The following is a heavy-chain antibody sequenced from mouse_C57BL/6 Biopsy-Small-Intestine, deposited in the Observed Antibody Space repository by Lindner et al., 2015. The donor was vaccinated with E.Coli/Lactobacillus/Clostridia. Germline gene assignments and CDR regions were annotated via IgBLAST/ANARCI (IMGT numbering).Heavy chain of an antibody. CDR3: ARRDYIDV. V-gene: IGHV1-4*01. J-gene: IGHJ1*03. CDR2: INPSSAYT. CDR1: GYTFTSYT. Sequence: VQLQESGAELARPGASVKMSCKASGYTFTSYTMHWVKQRPGQGLEWIGYINPSSAYTKYNQKFKDKATLTADKSSSTAYMQLSSLTSEDSAVYYCARRDYIDVWGTGTTVTVSS. D-gene: IGHD2-12*01.